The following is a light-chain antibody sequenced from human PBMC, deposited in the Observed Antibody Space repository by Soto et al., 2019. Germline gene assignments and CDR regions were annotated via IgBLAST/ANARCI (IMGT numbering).Light chain of an antibody. CDR2: AAS. J-gene: IGKJ1*01. V-gene: IGKV3-20*01. CDR3: LQYGAPLWT. CDR1: QSVTANY. Sequence: EIALTQSTGTLSLSPGERATLSCRASQSVTANYLAWYQQKPGQAPRLLIYAASIGATGVPDRFSGSGSGTDFTRTISRLEPEDFAVYYCLQYGAPLWTFGQGTKVEIK.